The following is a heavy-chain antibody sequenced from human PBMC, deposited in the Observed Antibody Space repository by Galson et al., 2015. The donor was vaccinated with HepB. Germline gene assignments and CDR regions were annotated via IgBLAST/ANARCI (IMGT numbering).Heavy chain of an antibody. CDR1: GFTFSDYY. CDR3: AAPYYDDSSGHRNAFDF. CDR2: ISSSGSTI. Sequence: SLRLSCAASGFTFSDYYMSWIRQAPGKGLEWVSYISSSGSTIYYADSVKGRFTISRGNAKKSLYLQMNSLRAEDTAVYYCAAPYYDDSSGHRNAFDFWGQGTMVTVSS. J-gene: IGHJ3*01. V-gene: IGHV3-11*01. D-gene: IGHD3-22*01.